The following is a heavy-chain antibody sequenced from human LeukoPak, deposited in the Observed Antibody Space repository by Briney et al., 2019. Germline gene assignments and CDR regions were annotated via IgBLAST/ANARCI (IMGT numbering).Heavy chain of an antibody. J-gene: IGHJ4*02. CDR3: ARDKAYCSSTSCHGNDY. V-gene: IGHV1-2*02. Sequence: ASVKVSCKASGYTFTGYYMHWVRQAPGQGLEWMGWINPNSGGTNYAQKFQGRVTMTRDTSISTAYMELSRLRSDDTAVYYCARDKAYCSSTSCHGNDYWGQGTLVTVSS. CDR1: GYTFTGYY. CDR2: INPNSGGT. D-gene: IGHD2-2*01.